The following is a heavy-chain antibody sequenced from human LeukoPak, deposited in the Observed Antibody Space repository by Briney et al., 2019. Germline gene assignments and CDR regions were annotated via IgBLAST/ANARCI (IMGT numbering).Heavy chain of an antibody. CDR3: ARGGGIYYDSSGYPSWDY. V-gene: IGHV4-30-4*01. D-gene: IGHD3-22*01. J-gene: IGHJ4*02. Sequence: SQTLSLTCTVSGGSISSGDYYWSWIRQPPGKGLEWIGCIYYSGSTYYNPSLKSRVTISVDTSKNQFSLKLSSVTAADTAVYYCARGGGIYYDSSGYPSWDYWGQGTLVTVSS. CDR1: GGSISSGDYY. CDR2: IYYSGST.